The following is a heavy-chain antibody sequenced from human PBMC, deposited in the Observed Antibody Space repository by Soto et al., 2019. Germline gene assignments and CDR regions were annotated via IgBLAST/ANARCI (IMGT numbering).Heavy chain of an antibody. CDR2: ISYSGST. Sequence: QVQLQESGPGLVKPSQTLSLTCSISGASISSDDYYWSWFLQPPGKGLEWIGYISYSGSTYYNPSLKSRITISVDTSKTQFSLILSSVTAADTAVFYCAREVNNYYGMDVWGQGTTVTVSS. V-gene: IGHV4-30-4*01. CDR1: GASISSDDYY. J-gene: IGHJ6*02. CDR3: AREVNNYYGMDV.